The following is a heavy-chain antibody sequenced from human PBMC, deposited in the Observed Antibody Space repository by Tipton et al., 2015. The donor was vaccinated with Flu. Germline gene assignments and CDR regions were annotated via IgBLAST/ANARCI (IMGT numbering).Heavy chain of an antibody. J-gene: IGHJ6*02. CDR3: AAEPHSYYYAMDA. CDR1: GGSISSSSSY. Sequence: GLVKPSETLSLTCSVSGGSISSSSSYWGWIRQPPGKGLEWIGSIHYGGNTYYNPSLKSRVTISLDTSKNQFSLKLSSVTAADTAVYYCAAEPHSYYYAMDAWGQGTTVTVSS. CDR2: IHYGGNT. V-gene: IGHV4-39*07.